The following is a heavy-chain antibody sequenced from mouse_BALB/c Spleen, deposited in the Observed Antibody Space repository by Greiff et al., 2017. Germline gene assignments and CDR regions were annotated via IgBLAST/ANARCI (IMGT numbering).Heavy chain of an antibody. CDR1: GYSITSDYA. V-gene: IGHV3-2*02. D-gene: IGHD1-1*01. J-gene: IGHJ4*01. Sequence: EVQGVESGPGLVKPSQSLSLTCTVTGYSITSDYAWNWIRQFPGNKLEWMGYISYSGSTSYNPSLKSRISITRDTSKNQFFLQLNSVTTEDTATYYCARRDTVVATRAMDYWGQGTSVTVSS. CDR3: ARRDTVVATRAMDY. CDR2: ISYSGST.